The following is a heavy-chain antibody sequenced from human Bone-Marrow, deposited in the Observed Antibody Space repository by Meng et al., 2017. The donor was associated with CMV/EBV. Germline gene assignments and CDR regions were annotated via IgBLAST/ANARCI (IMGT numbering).Heavy chain of an antibody. CDR3: ARGTIVLMVYALDY. Sequence: ASVKVSCKASGYNFTGYYMHWVRQATGQGLEWMGWMNPNSGNTGYAQKFQGRVTMTRNTSISTAYMELSSLRSEDTAVYYCARGTIVLMVYALDYWGQGTLVTVSS. D-gene: IGHD2-8*01. CDR2: MNPNSGNT. J-gene: IGHJ4*02. V-gene: IGHV1-8*02. CDR1: GYNFTGYY.